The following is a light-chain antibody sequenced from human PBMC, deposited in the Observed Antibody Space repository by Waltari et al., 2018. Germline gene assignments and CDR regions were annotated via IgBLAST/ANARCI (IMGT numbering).Light chain of an antibody. CDR3: QQYDVLSPGIT. J-gene: IGKJ3*01. V-gene: IGKV1-33*01. CDR2: DAS. Sequence: DIQMTQSPSSLSASVGDRVTIACQASQDISTYLNWYQQKPGKAPRLLIYDASNLQTGVPSRFSGSGSGTDFTFTISSLQPEDVATYYCQQYDVLSPGITFGPGTKVDIK. CDR1: QDISTY.